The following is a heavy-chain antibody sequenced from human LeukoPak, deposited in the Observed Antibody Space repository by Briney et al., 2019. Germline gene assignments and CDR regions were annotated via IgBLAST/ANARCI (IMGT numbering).Heavy chain of an antibody. CDR3: AKETTLTSYYYYYYGMDV. CDR1: GFTFSSYA. D-gene: IGHD4-17*01. J-gene: IGHJ6*02. Sequence: GGSLRLSCAASGFTFSSYAMSWVRQAPGKGLEWVSAISGSGGSTYYADSVKGRFTISRDNSKNTLYLQMNSLRAEDTAVYYCAKETTLTSYYYYYYGMDVWGHGTTVTVSS. CDR2: ISGSGGST. V-gene: IGHV3-23*01.